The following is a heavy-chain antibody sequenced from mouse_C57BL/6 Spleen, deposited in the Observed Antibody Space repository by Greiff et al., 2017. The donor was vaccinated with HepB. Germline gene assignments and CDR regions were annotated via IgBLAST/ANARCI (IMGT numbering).Heavy chain of an antibody. J-gene: IGHJ2*01. V-gene: IGHV5-6*02. Sequence: EVKLMESGGDLVKPGGSLKLSCAASGFTFSSYGMSWVRQTPDKRLEWVATISSGGSYTYYPDSVKGRFTISRDNAKNTLYLQLSRLKYEDTAMYYGARRPDYDGFDYWGQGTTLTVSS. CDR3: ARRPDYDGFDY. CDR2: ISSGGSYT. CDR1: GFTFSSYG. D-gene: IGHD2-4*01.